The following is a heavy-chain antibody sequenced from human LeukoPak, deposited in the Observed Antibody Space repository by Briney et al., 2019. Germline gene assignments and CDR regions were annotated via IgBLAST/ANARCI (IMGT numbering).Heavy chain of an antibody. V-gene: IGHV3-7*01. J-gene: IGHJ4*02. CDR2: IKQDGSEK. CDR1: GFTFTNYW. CDR3: AKNFDF. Sequence: GGSLRLSCTASGFTFTNYWMNWVRRAPGKGLEWVADIKQDGSEKNYVDSVKGRFTISRDSSKNSLYLQMNSLRAEDTAVYYCAKNFDFWGQGTLVTVSS.